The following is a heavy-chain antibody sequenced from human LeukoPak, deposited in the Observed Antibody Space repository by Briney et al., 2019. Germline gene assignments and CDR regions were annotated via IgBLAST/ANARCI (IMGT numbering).Heavy chain of an antibody. Sequence: GGSLRLSCAASGFTFSSSAMSWVRQAPGKGLEYVSAISSNGGSTYYADSVKGRFTISRDNSKNTLYLQMSSLRAEDTAVYYCVKDGGYSYGGYFDYWGQGTLVTVSS. V-gene: IGHV3-64D*06. CDR1: GFTFSSSA. CDR2: ISSNGGST. CDR3: VKDGGYSYGGYFDY. J-gene: IGHJ4*02. D-gene: IGHD5-18*01.